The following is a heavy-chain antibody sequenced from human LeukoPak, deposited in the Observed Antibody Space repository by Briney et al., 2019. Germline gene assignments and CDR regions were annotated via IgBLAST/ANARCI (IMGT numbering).Heavy chain of an antibody. V-gene: IGHV3-30*19. J-gene: IGHJ4*02. CDR3: AREEPVAFLEWLFLFDH. Sequence: GGSLRLSCAASGFTFSSYGMHWVHQAPGKGLEWVAVISYDGSNKYYADSVKGRFTISRDNSKNTLYLQMNSLRAEDTAVYYCAREEPVAFLEWLFLFDHWGQGTLVTVSS. CDR2: ISYDGSNK. D-gene: IGHD3-3*01. CDR1: GFTFSSYG.